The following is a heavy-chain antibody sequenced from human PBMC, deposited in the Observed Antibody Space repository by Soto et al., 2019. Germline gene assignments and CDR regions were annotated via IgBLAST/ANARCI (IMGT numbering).Heavy chain of an antibody. J-gene: IGHJ3*01. V-gene: IGHV3-74*01. CDR3: ARGDRGAFDL. CDR2: IHSDRSST. Sequence: EVQLVESGGGLVQPGESLRLSCAASGFTFSYYWMHWARQARGKGLVWVSRIHSDRSSTTYSDSVKGRFTISRDNARNTLYLQMNSLRAQATAVYYCARGDRGAFDLWGQGTVVAVSS. CDR1: GFTFSYYW. D-gene: IGHD1-26*01.